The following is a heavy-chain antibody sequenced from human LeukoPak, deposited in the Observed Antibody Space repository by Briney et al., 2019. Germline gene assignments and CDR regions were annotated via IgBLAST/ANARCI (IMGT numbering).Heavy chain of an antibody. CDR3: ARAGHCSGGSCYYLDY. J-gene: IGHJ4*02. D-gene: IGHD2-15*01. Sequence: GASVKVSCKASGGTFSSYAISWVRQAPGQGLEWMGGIIPIFGTANYAQKFQGRVTITADESTSTAYMELSSLRSEDTAVYYCARAGHCSGGSCYYLDYWGQGTLVTVSS. V-gene: IGHV1-69*13. CDR2: IIPIFGTA. CDR1: GGTFSSYA.